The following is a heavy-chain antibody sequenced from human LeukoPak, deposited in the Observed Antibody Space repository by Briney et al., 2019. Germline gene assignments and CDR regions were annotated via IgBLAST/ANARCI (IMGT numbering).Heavy chain of an antibody. D-gene: IGHD3-22*01. J-gene: IGHJ4*02. Sequence: ASVKVSCKASGGTFSSYTISWVRQAPGQGLEWMGWISAYNGNTNYAQKPQGRVTMTTDTSTSTAYMELRSLRSDDTAVYYCARDHYYDSTTRFDYWGQGTLVTVSS. CDR1: GGTFSSYT. CDR3: ARDHYYDSTTRFDY. V-gene: IGHV1-18*01. CDR2: ISAYNGNT.